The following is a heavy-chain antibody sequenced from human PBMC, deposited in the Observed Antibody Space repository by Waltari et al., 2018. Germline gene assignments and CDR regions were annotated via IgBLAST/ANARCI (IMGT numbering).Heavy chain of an antibody. CDR1: GGSISSGGYY. CDR3: ARGSGIAAAGTSFDP. Sequence: QVQLQESGPGLVKPSQTLSLTCTVSGGSISSGGYYWSWLRPHPGKGLEWIGYIYYSGSTYYNPSLKSRVTISVDTSKNQFSLKLSSVTAADTAVYYCARGSGIAAAGTSFDPWGQGTLVTVSS. D-gene: IGHD6-13*01. V-gene: IGHV4-31*03. CDR2: IYYSGST. J-gene: IGHJ5*02.